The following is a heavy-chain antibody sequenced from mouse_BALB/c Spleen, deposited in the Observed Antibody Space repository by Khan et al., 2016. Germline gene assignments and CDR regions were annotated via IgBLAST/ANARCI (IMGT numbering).Heavy chain of an antibody. CDR3: TRGWAWFAY. J-gene: IGHJ3*01. V-gene: IGHV1-15*01. D-gene: IGHD1-1*02. CDR1: GNTFTDYE. CDR2: IHPGSGGT. Sequence: QVQLKESGAELVRPGASVKLSCKALGNTFTDYEMHWVRQTPVHGLEWIGAIHPGSGGTAYNQKFKGKATLTTDTSPSTAYMVLSSLTSEDSAVYYCTRGWAWFAYWGQGTLVTVSA.